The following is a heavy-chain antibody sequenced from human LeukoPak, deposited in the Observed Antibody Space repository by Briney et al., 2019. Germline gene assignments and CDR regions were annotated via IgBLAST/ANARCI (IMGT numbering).Heavy chain of an antibody. CDR1: GFTFSSYG. Sequence: HAGGSLRLSCAASGFTFSSYGMHWVRQAPGKGLEWVAVISYDGSNKYYADSVKGRFTISRDNSKNTLYLQMNSLRAEDTAAYYCAKTYEGIAAAGTGFIDYWGQGTLVTVSS. CDR2: ISYDGSNK. CDR3: AKTYEGIAAAGTGFIDY. J-gene: IGHJ4*02. D-gene: IGHD6-13*01. V-gene: IGHV3-30*18.